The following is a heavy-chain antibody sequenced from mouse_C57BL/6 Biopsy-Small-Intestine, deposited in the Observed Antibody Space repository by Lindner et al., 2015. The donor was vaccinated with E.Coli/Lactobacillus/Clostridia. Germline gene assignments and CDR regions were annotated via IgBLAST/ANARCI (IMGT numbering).Heavy chain of an antibody. D-gene: IGHD2-2*01. Sequence: SVKVSCKASGYTFTSHGISWVRQAPGQGLEWMGWISAYNGDTHSAQKVQGRVTMTTDTSTTTAYFDLRSLRSDDTAVYYCARKSTGYAFDIWGQGTLVTVSS. V-gene: IGHV1-74*01. CDR2: ISAYNGDT. CDR3: ARKSTGYAFDI. CDR1: GYTFTSHG. J-gene: IGHJ3*01.